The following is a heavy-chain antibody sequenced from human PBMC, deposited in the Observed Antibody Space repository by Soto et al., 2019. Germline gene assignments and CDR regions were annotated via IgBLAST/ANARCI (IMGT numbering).Heavy chain of an antibody. CDR2: IYHSVGT. V-gene: IGHV4-30-2*01. J-gene: IGHJ5*02. Sequence: WSWSPQPPGKGLEWIGYIYHSVGTYYNPSLKSRVTMSVDRSKNQFSLKLISVTAADTVVYYCARESSSSYYNWFDPWGQGTLVTVSS. CDR3: ARESSSSYYNWFDP. D-gene: IGHD6-13*01.